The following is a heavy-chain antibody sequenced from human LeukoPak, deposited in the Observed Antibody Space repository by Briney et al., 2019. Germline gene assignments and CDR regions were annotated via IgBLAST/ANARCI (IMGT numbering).Heavy chain of an antibody. V-gene: IGHV4-4*02. CDR3: AREGGFYRPLNY. CDR1: GGSVTSTNW. J-gene: IGHJ4*02. Sequence: SETLSLTCGVSGGSVTSTNWWTWVRQPPGKGLEWIGEVHLDGRTNYNPSLKSRLTMSVDLSENHISLKLTSVTAADTAVYYCAREGGFYRPLNYSGQGTLVTVSS. D-gene: IGHD3-3*01. CDR2: VHLDGRT.